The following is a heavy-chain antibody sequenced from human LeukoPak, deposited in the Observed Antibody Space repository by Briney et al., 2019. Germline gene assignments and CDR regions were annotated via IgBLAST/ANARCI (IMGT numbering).Heavy chain of an antibody. V-gene: IGHV4-34*01. CDR1: GGSFSDYY. CDR3: ARRVRGVSFYYYNGMDV. Sequence: SETLSFTCAVYGGSFSDYYWTWIRQSPGKGLEWIGEINHSGATDYNPSLKSRVTISVDTSKNQFSLKVRSVTAADAAVYYCARRVRGVSFYYYNGMDVWGQGTTVTVSS. D-gene: IGHD3-10*01. J-gene: IGHJ6*02. CDR2: INHSGAT.